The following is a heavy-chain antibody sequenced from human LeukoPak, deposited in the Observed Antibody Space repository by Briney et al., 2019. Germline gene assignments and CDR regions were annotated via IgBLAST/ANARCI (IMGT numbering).Heavy chain of an antibody. CDR1: GFTFSSYG. D-gene: IGHD3-22*01. CDR2: ISYDGSNK. J-gene: IGHJ4*02. CDR3: AKDRGSSSGKSGYFDY. V-gene: IGHV3-30*18. Sequence: GGSLRLSCAASGFTFSSYGMHWVRQAPGKGLEWVAVISYDGSNKYYADSVKGRFTISRDNSKNTLYLQMNSLRAEDTAVYYCAKDRGSSSGKSGYFDYWGQGTLVTVSS.